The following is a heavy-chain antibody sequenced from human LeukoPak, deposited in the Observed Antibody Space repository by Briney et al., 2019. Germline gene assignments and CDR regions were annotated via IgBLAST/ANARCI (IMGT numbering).Heavy chain of an antibody. V-gene: IGHV3-30-3*01. Sequence: PGGSLRLSCAASGFTFSSYVMHWVRQAPGKGLEWVAVISYDGSNKYYADSVKGRFTISRDNSKNTLYLQMNSLRAEDTAVYCCARVEYGPWGQGTLVTVSS. CDR3: ARVEYGP. J-gene: IGHJ5*02. D-gene: IGHD1-1*01. CDR2: ISYDGSNK. CDR1: GFTFSSYV.